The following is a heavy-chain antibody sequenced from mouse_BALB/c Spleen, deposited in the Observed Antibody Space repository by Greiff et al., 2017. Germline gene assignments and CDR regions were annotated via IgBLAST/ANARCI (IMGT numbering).Heavy chain of an antibody. V-gene: IGHV5-12-2*01. CDR2: ISNGGGST. D-gene: IGHD2-4*01. J-gene: IGHJ3*01. CDR3: ARREITAWFAY. CDR1: GFTFSSYT. Sequence: EVKLVESGGGLVQPGGSLKLSCAASGFTFSSYTMSWVRQTPEKRLEWVAYISNGGGSTYYPDTVKGRFTISRDNAKNTLYLQMSSLKSEDTAMYYCARREITAWFAYWGQGTLVTVSA.